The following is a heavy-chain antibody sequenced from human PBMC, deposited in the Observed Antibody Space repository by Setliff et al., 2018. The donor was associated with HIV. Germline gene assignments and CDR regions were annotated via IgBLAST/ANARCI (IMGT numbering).Heavy chain of an antibody. CDR3: AHCMVSEWGVSRGYPFDY. CDR2: IYWDDDK. CDR1: GFSLSTSGVG. D-gene: IGHD3-22*01. V-gene: IGHV2-5*02. J-gene: IGHJ4*02. Sequence: GSGPTLVNPTQTLTLTCTFSGFSLSTSGVGVGWIRQPPGKALEWLALIYWDDDKRSSPSLKNRVTITKDTSKNQVVLTMTNLDPVDTATYYCAHCMVSEWGVSRGYPFDYWGQGTLVTSPQ.